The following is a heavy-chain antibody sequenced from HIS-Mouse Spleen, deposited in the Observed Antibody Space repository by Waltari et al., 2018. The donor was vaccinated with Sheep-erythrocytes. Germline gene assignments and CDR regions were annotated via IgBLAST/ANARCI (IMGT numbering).Heavy chain of an antibody. J-gene: IGHJ4*02. Sequence: MNWVRQAPGKGLEWVSSISSSSSYIYYADSVKGRFTISRDNAKNSLYLQMNSLRADDTAVYYCARVASGATFDYWGQGTLVTVSS. D-gene: IGHD1-26*01. CDR2: ISSSSSYI. CDR3: ARVASGATFDY. V-gene: IGHV3-21*01.